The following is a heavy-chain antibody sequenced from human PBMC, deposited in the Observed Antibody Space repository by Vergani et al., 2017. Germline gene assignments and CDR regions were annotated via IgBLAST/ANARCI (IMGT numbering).Heavy chain of an antibody. CDR1: GYTFTNYP. V-gene: IGHV7-4-1*02. CDR3: AARGLRNYYGLDV. Sequence: QVQLVQSGSELKKPGASVKISCKTSGYTFTNYPINWIRQAPGQGLEWLGWINTNTGNPTYAQGLTGRLVFSLDTSVNTAYLEISSLTVDDTAVYYCAARGLRNYYGLDVWGQATTVIVSS. CDR2: INTNTGNP. J-gene: IGHJ6*02. D-gene: IGHD3-10*01.